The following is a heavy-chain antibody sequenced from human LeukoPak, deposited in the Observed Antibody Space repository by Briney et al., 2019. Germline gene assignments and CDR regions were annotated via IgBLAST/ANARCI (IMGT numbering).Heavy chain of an antibody. D-gene: IGHD2-2*02. J-gene: IGHJ4*02. CDR3: ARDYCSSTSCYTGGFDY. CDR1: GYTFTSYG. Sequence: GASVKVSCKASGYTFTSYGISWVRQAPGQGLEWIGWISAYNGNTNYAQKLQGRVTMTTDTSTSTAYMELRSLRSDDTAVYYCARDYCSSTSCYTGGFDYWGQGTLVTVSS. CDR2: ISAYNGNT. V-gene: IGHV1-18*01.